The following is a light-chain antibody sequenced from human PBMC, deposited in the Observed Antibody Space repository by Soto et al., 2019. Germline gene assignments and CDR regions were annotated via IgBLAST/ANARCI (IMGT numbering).Light chain of an antibody. V-gene: IGLV2-14*01. CDR3: SSFTSRFTFV. CDR1: RSDVGAYNY. Sequence: QSVLTQPASVSGSPGQSIAISCTGTRSDVGAYNYVSWYQQHPGKAPKLMISEVSNRRSWVSDRFSGSKSGNTASLTISGLQAEDEADYYCSSFTSRFTFVFGTGSKVTGL. J-gene: IGLJ1*01. CDR2: EVS.